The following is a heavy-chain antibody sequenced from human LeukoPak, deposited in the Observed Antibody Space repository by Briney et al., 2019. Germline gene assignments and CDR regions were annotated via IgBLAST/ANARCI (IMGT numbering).Heavy chain of an antibody. Sequence: GESLKISCKGSGYSFTSYWISWVRQMPGKSLEWMGRIDPSDSYTNYSPSFQGHVTISADKSISTAYLQWSSLKASDTAMYYCAARDSSGYYQYNPIFDYWGQGTLVTVSS. CDR2: IDPSDSYT. CDR1: GYSFTSYW. CDR3: AARDSSGYYQYNPIFDY. J-gene: IGHJ4*02. V-gene: IGHV5-10-1*01. D-gene: IGHD3-22*01.